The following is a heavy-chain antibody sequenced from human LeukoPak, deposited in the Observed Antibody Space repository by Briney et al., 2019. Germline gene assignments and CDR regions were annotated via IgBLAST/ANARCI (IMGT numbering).Heavy chain of an antibody. Sequence: PGGSLRLSCAASGFTFSSYAMSWVRQAPGKGLEWASAISGSGGSTYYADSVKGRFTISRDNSKNTLYLQMNSLRAEDTAVYYCAKDSVRGYSGYDLKYYFDYWGQGTLVTVSS. CDR1: GFTFSSYA. CDR3: AKDSVRGYSGYDLKYYFDY. D-gene: IGHD5-12*01. J-gene: IGHJ4*02. CDR2: ISGSGGST. V-gene: IGHV3-23*01.